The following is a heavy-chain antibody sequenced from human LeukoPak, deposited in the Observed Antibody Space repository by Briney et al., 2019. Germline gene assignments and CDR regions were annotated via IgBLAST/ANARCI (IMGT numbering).Heavy chain of an antibody. CDR2: IGPSGNFI. J-gene: IGHJ4*02. D-gene: IGHD3-22*01. V-gene: IGHV3-11*04. CDR3: VRALYDGSGYYSHFDY. Sequence: GGSLRLSCEASGFTFSDSYMSWLRQPPGKGLESISYIGPSGNFINYADSVKGRFTISRDNAKKSLYLQMNSLRTEDTAVYYCVRALYDGSGYYSHFDYWGQGTLVTVSS. CDR1: GFTFSDSY.